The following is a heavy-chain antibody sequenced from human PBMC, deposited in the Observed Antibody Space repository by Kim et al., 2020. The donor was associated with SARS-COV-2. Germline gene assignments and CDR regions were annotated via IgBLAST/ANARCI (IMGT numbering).Heavy chain of an antibody. CDR3: ARDGMGPYYFDY. J-gene: IGHJ4*02. V-gene: IGHV4-59*12. D-gene: IGHD1-20*01. Sequence: THTPTSKSRVTISVDTSKNQFSLKLSSVTAADTAVYYCARDGMGPYYFDYWGQGTLVTVSS.